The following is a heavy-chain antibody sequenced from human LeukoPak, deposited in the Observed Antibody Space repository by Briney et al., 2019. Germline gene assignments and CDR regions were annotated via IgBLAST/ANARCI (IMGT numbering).Heavy chain of an antibody. CDR1: GYTFTSYY. J-gene: IGHJ6*02. Sequence: ASVKVPCKASGYTFTSYYMHWVRQAPGQGLEWMGIINPSGGSTSYAQKFQGRVTMTRDTSTSTVYMELSSLRSEDTAVYYCARGYYDSSGPELVQYYYYYGMDVWGQGTTVTVSS. V-gene: IGHV1-46*01. D-gene: IGHD3-22*01. CDR2: INPSGGST. CDR3: ARGYYDSSGPELVQYYYYYGMDV.